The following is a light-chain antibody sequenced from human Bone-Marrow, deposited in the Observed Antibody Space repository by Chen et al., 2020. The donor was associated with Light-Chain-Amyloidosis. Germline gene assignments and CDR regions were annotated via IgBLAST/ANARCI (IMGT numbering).Light chain of an antibody. CDR2: FAS. CDR3: QQSYSAWT. J-gene: IGKJ1*01. V-gene: IGKV1-39*01. CDR1: EDIRVY. Sequence: IQMPQSPSPLPASLGDRVTITCRASEDIRVYLNWYQQKPGKAPKLLIYFASNLEAWVPSRFSGSGSGTDFTLTISSLQPEDSATYYCQQSYSAWTFGQGTKVDIK.